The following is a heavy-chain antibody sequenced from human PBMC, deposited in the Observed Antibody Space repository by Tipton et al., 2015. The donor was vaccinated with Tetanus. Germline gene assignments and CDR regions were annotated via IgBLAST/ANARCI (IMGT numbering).Heavy chain of an antibody. D-gene: IGHD6-19*01. J-gene: IGHJ4*02. CDR3: AKRGQQWVVSSYFDS. CDR1: GGLITTGGYS. Sequence: LSLTCTVSGGLITTGGYSWGWIRQLPGQGLEWVSGISGLGRTTDYADSVKGRFTVSRDNSKNTAFLQMNSLRAEDTAVYFCAKRGQQWVVSSYFDSWGQGTLVAVSS. V-gene: IGHV3-23*01. CDR2: ISGLGRTT.